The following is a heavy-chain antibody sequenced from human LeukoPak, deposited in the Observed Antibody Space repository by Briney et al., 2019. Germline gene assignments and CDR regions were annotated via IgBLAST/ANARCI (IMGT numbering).Heavy chain of an antibody. J-gene: IGHJ4*02. CDR1: GYTFTSYY. CDR3: ARDSGGAPATPTRIFDY. Sequence: GASVKVSCKASGYTFTSYYMHWVRQAPGQGLEWMGIINPSGGSTSYAQKFQGRVTMTRDTSTSTVYMELGSLRSEDTAVYYCARDSGGAPATPTRIFDYWGQGTLVTVSS. CDR2: INPSGGST. V-gene: IGHV1-46*01. D-gene: IGHD2-15*01.